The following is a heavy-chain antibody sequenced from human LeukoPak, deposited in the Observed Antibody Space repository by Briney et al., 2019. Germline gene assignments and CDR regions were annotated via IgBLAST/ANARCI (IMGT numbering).Heavy chain of an antibody. D-gene: IGHD5-18*01. Sequence: GGSLRLSCAASGFTFSDYGMHWVRQAPGKGLEWVAFIRYDGSSKYYADSVKGRFTFSRDNSKNTLYLQMGSLRADDTAVYYCARIGGAYSPDYWGQGTLVTVSS. V-gene: IGHV3-30*02. CDR2: IRYDGSSK. CDR3: ARIGGAYSPDY. CDR1: GFTFSDYG. J-gene: IGHJ4*02.